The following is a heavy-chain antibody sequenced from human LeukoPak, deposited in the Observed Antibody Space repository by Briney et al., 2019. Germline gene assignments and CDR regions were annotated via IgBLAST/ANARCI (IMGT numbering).Heavy chain of an antibody. D-gene: IGHD1-26*01. CDR3: ARPRYSGSYYHY. Sequence: SETLSLTCTVSGGSISSSSYYWGWIRQPPGKGLEWIGSIYYSGSTYYNPSLKSRVTISVDTSKNQFSLKLSSVTAADTAVYYCARPRYSGSYYHYWGQGTLVTVSS. CDR2: IYYSGST. CDR1: GGSISSSSYY. J-gene: IGHJ4*02. V-gene: IGHV4-39*01.